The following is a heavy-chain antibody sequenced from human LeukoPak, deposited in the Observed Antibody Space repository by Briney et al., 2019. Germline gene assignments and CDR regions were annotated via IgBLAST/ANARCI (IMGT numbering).Heavy chain of an antibody. V-gene: IGHV3-48*01. Sequence: GGSLRLSCAASGFTFSSYSMNWVRQAPGKGLEWVSYISSSSSTIYYADSVKGRFTISRDNAKNSLYLQMNSLRAEDTAVYYCASEYVDTAMVTDYWGQGTLVTVSS. J-gene: IGHJ4*02. CDR2: ISSSSSTI. D-gene: IGHD5-18*01. CDR1: GFTFSSYS. CDR3: ASEYVDTAMVTDY.